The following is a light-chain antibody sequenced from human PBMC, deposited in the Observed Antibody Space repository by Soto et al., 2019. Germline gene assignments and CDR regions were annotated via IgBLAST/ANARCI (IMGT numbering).Light chain of an antibody. V-gene: IGKV3-15*01. Sequence: EIVITQSPATLSVSPGERATLSCRASENIYTNLAWYQQKPGQAPRLLFYGASTRATGIPARFSGSGSGTDFTLTITRLEPEDSAVYFCQQYTGPPTTFGQGTRLEIK. CDR2: GAS. CDR1: ENIYTN. J-gene: IGKJ5*01. CDR3: QQYTGPPTT.